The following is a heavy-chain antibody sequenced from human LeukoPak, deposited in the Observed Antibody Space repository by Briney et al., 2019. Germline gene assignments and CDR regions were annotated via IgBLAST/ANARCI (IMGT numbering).Heavy chain of an antibody. Sequence: GGSLRLSCAASGFTFSSYGMHWVRQAPGKGLERVAVIWYDGSNKYYADSVKGRFTISRDNSKNTLYLQMNSLRAEDTAVYYCATNRIAVAGTVEVFDYWGQGTLVTVSS. V-gene: IGHV3-33*01. D-gene: IGHD6-19*01. CDR1: GFTFSSYG. CDR2: IWYDGSNK. CDR3: ATNRIAVAGTVEVFDY. J-gene: IGHJ4*02.